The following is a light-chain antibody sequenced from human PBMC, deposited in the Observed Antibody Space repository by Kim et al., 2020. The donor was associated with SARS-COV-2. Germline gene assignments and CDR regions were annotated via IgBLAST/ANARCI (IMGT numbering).Light chain of an antibody. CDR1: QSVSAY. CDR2: DAS. V-gene: IGKV3-11*01. CDR3: QQRTNWLVT. Sequence: PGDRATLSCSASQSVSAYLAWYQQKPGQPPRLLIYDASYRATGIPARFSGSGSETDFTLTISSLEPEDFAVYYCQQRTNWLVTFGQGTKLEI. J-gene: IGKJ2*01.